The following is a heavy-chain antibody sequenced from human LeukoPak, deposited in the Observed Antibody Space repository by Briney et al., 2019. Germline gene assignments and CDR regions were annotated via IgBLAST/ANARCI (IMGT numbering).Heavy chain of an antibody. V-gene: IGHV3-21*03. CDR2: IRIGSSYI. CDR3: ASLVVGAFDY. D-gene: IGHD1-26*01. Sequence: GGSLRLSCAASGFTFSSYSMNWVRQAPGKGLEWVSYIRIGSSYIYYADSVKGRFTISRDNTKNSLYLQMNSLRAEDTAVYYCASLVVGAFDYWGQGTLVTVSS. CDR1: GFTFSSYS. J-gene: IGHJ4*02.